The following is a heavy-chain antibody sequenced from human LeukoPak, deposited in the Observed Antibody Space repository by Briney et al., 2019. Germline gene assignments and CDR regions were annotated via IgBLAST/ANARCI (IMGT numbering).Heavy chain of an antibody. CDR3: ASDIGSQSPELGLDY. Sequence: ASVKVSCKASGYTFTGYSIHWVRQAPGQGLEWLGWINPNSGDTNYAQKFQGRVTMTRDTSISTAYMEMSRLTSDDTAMYYCASDIGSQSPELGLDYWGQGTLVTVSS. CDR2: INPNSGDT. V-gene: IGHV1-2*02. J-gene: IGHJ4*02. D-gene: IGHD1-14*01. CDR1: GYTFTGYS.